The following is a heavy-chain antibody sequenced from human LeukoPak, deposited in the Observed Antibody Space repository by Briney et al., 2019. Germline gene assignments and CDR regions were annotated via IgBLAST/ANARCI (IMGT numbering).Heavy chain of an antibody. Sequence: SVKVSCKASGGTFSSYAISWVRQAPGQGLKWMGGIIPIFGTANYAQKFQGGVTITTDESTSTAYMELSSLRSEDTAVYYCARVRDGSGSYPWFDPWGQGTLVTVSS. J-gene: IGHJ5*02. CDR1: GGTFSSYA. CDR3: ARVRDGSGSYPWFDP. V-gene: IGHV1-69*05. CDR2: IIPIFGTA. D-gene: IGHD3-10*01.